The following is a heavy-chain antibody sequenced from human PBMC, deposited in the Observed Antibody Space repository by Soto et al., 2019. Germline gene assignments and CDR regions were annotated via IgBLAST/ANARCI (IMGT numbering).Heavy chain of an antibody. CDR2: ISASSSSI. J-gene: IGHJ3*01. CDR1: GFNFITFS. CDR3: VRDASNRDAFDL. D-gene: IGHD2-8*01. Sequence: DVQLVESGGGLVKPGGSLRRSCAASGFNFITFSMNWVRQAPGKWLEWVSSISASSSSIYYAESVKGRFTVSRDNAKSSLYLQMNRLTAEDMALYYCVRDASNRDAFDLWGQGTTVTVSS. V-gene: IGHV3-21*01.